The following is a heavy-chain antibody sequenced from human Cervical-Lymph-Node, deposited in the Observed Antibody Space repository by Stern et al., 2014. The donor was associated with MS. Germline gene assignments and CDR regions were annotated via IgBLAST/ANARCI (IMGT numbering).Heavy chain of an antibody. V-gene: IGHV4-61*02. CDR2: IHDSGST. D-gene: IGHD1-26*01. Sequence: VQLVESGPGLVKPSQTLSLTCTVSGGSISSSGYYWSWIRQPADKGLEWIGRIHDSGSTYYNPSLKSRVTISMDPAKHPFPLKLPSGTAADTAVYYCATTRWDLFTWNWFDPWGQGTLVTVSS. J-gene: IGHJ5*02. CDR3: ATTRWDLFTWNWFDP. CDR1: GGSISSSGYY.